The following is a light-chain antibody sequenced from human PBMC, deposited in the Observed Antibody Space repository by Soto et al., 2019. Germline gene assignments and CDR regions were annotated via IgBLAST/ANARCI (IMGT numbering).Light chain of an antibody. CDR1: QSVSSY. CDR3: QQRSSWPLT. V-gene: IGKV3-11*01. CDR2: DSS. J-gene: IGKJ4*01. Sequence: EIVLTQSPATLSLSPGDRATLSCRASQSVSSYLGWYQQKPGQAPRLLIYDSSNRATGIPARFSGSGSGTDFTLTISSLEPEDCAVYYCQQRSSWPLTFGGGTKVEIK.